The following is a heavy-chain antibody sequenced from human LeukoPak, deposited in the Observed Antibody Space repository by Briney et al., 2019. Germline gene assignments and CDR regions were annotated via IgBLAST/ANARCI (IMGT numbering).Heavy chain of an antibody. V-gene: IGHV3-23*01. CDR1: GFTFNNYA. CDR2: ISGSGSST. J-gene: IGHJ6*02. CDR3: AKDDYSYYAMDV. Sequence: GGSLRLSCAASGFTFNNYAMSWVRQAPGKGLEWVSAISGSGSSTFYADSGKGRFTISRDNSKNTLYLQMNSLRAEDTAVYYCAKDDYSYYAMDVWGRGTTVTVSS.